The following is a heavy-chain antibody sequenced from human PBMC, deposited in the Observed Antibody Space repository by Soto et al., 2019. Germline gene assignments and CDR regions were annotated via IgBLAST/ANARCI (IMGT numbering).Heavy chain of an antibody. CDR3: AREDYYGSGSYYNSFDY. CDR1: GFTFSSYS. Sequence: GGSLRLSCAASGFTFSSYSMNWVRQAPGKGLEWVSYISSSSSTIYYADSVKGRFTISRDNAKNSLYLQMNSLRDEDTAVYYCAREDYYGSGSYYNSFDYWGQGTLVTV. V-gene: IGHV3-48*02. CDR2: ISSSSSTI. D-gene: IGHD3-10*01. J-gene: IGHJ4*02.